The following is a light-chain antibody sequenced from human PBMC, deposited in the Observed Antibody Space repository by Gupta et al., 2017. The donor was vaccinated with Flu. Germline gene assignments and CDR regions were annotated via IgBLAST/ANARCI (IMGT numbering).Light chain of an antibody. CDR1: EDIEKY. V-gene: IGKV1-33*01. Sequence: DIQMTQPPPSLPASAGDRVTITCQASEDIEKYFNWFPQKKGEAPKLLIYDGAILETGVTSRFSGSGSGTHFTLTISDLQPEDFATYHCQQYDSLPYTFGQGTTLDFK. CDR2: DGA. J-gene: IGKJ2*01. CDR3: QQYDSLPYT.